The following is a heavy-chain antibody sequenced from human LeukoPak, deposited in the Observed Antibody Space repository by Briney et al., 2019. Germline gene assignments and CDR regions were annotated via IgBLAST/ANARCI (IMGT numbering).Heavy chain of an antibody. CDR1: GYTFTGYY. Sequence: ASVKVSCKASGYTFTGYYMHWVRQAPGQGLEWMGWINPNSGGTNYAQKFRGRVTMTRDTSISTAYMELSRLRSDDTAVYYCARNFDWLFTAYYFDYWGQGTLVTVSS. V-gene: IGHV1-2*02. J-gene: IGHJ4*02. D-gene: IGHD3-9*01. CDR3: ARNFDWLFTAYYFDY. CDR2: INPNSGGT.